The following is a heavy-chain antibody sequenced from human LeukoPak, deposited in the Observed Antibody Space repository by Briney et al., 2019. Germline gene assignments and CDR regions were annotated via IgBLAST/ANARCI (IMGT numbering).Heavy chain of an antibody. CDR3: ARDGWNSGWTPFDY. Sequence: ASVKDSCKASGYTLTSYGISWVRPAPGQGLEWMGWISADNADINYAQKFQGRVAMTTDTSMSTAYMELRSLRSDDTAVYYCARDGWNSGWTPFDYWGQGTLVTVSS. D-gene: IGHD6-19*01. V-gene: IGHV1-18*01. CDR1: GYTLTSYG. CDR2: ISADNADI. J-gene: IGHJ4*02.